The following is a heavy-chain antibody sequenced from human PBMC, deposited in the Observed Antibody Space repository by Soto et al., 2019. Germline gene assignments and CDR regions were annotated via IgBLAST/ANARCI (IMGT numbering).Heavy chain of an antibody. CDR1: GYRGSSNSAA. Sequence: QTLSLTCTISGYRGSSNSAAWNWIRQSPSRSLEWLGRTYYRSKWYNDYAVSVISRITFKPDTSKNQFSLQLNSVTPEDTAVYYCAREGAIAVAQRYGMDFLGQGSTVTVPS. J-gene: IGHJ6*02. D-gene: IGHD6-19*01. V-gene: IGHV6-1*01. CDR2: TYYRSKWYN. CDR3: AREGAIAVAQRYGMDF.